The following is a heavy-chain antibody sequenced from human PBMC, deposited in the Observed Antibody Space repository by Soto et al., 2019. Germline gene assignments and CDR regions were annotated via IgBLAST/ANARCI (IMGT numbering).Heavy chain of an antibody. CDR2: IWNDGSNK. CDR1: GFTFSSYV. Sequence: PGGSLRLSCASSGFTFSSYVMHWVRQAPGKGLEWVTVIWNDGSNKYYADSVKGRFTITRDNSRNTLYLQTNSLRAEDTAVYYCARDGDITNDSSGPEWYFDLWGRRTLVTASS. CDR3: ARDGDITNDSSGPEWYFDL. J-gene: IGHJ2*01. D-gene: IGHD3-22*01. V-gene: IGHV3-33*01.